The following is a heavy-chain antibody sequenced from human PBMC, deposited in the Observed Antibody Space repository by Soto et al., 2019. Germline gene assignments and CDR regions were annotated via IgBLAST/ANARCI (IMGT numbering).Heavy chain of an antibody. CDR3: ARAYCSGGSCYSVYYYGMDV. Sequence: PSETLSLTCTVSGGSISSSNYYWGWIRQPPGKGLEWLGSMSYSGSTYYNPSLKSRVTISGDTSKSQFSLKLSSVTAADTAVYYCARAYCSGGSCYSVYYYGMDVGGQGTTVTVSS. CDR2: MSYSGST. D-gene: IGHD2-15*01. CDR1: GGSISSSNYY. V-gene: IGHV4-39*01. J-gene: IGHJ6*02.